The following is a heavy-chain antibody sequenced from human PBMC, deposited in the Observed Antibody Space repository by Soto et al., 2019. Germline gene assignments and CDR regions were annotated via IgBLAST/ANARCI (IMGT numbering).Heavy chain of an antibody. CDR3: ARVSIAAAGAYYYYYGMDV. CDR1: GFSLSNARMG. D-gene: IGHD6-13*01. CDR2: IFSNDEK. V-gene: IGHV2-26*01. Sequence: QVTLKESGPVLVKPTETLTLTCTVSGFSLSNARMGVSWIRQPPGKALEWLAHIFSNDEKSYSTSLKSRLTISKDTSKSQVVLTMTNMDPVDTATYYCARVSIAAAGAYYYYYGMDVWGQGTTVTVSS. J-gene: IGHJ6*02.